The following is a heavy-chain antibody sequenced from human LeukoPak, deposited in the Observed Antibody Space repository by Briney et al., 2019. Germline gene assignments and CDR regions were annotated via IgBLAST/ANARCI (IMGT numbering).Heavy chain of an antibody. D-gene: IGHD2-2*01. V-gene: IGHV1-58*02. CDR2: IVVGSGNT. CDR1: GFTFTSSA. J-gene: IGHJ5*02. CDR3: ARVVATNWFDP. Sequence: VASAKVSCKASGFTFTSSAMQWVRQARGQRLEWIGWIVVGSGNTNYAQKFQERVTITRDMSTSTAYMELSSLRSEGTAVYYCARVVATNWFDPWGQGTLVTVSS.